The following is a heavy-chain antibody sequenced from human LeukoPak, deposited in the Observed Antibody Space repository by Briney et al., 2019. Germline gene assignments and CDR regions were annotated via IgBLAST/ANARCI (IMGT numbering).Heavy chain of an antibody. V-gene: IGHV1-24*01. CDR1: GYTLTELS. CDR3: ARGPHGNYHTPGDY. CDR2: FDPEDGET. J-gene: IGHJ4*02. Sequence: ASVKVSCKVSGYTLTELSMHWVRQAPGKGLEWMGGFDPEDGETIYAQKFQGRVTMTEDTSTDTAYMELNSLRSEDTAVYYCARGPHGNYHTPGDYWGQGTLVTVSS. D-gene: IGHD1-7*01.